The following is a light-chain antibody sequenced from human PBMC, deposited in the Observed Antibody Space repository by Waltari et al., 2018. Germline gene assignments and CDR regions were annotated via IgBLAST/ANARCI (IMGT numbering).Light chain of an antibody. CDR3: CSYAGSYTLV. V-gene: IGLV2-11*01. CDR1: SSDVGGYNY. Sequence: QSALTQPRSVSGSPGQSVTISCTGPSSDVGGYNYVSWYHQHPGKAPKLMIYDVRKRPSGVPDRFSGSKSGNTASLTISGLQAEDEADYYCCSYAGSYTLVFGGGTKLTVL. CDR2: DVR. J-gene: IGLJ2*01.